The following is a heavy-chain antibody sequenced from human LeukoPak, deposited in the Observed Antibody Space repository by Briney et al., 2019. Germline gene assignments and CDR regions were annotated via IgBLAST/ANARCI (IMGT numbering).Heavy chain of an antibody. CDR3: ARLDSGDHGNVPH. CDR2: IYHTGPT. Sequence: SETLSLTCTVSGGSLSPYYWTWIRQPPGKGLEWIGYIYHTGPTRYNPSLNSRVTISVETPKNQFTLRLNSVTAADTATYYCARLDSGDHGNVPHWGQGTVVIVSS. CDR1: GGSLSPYY. V-gene: IGHV4-59*08. D-gene: IGHD1-26*01. J-gene: IGHJ1*01.